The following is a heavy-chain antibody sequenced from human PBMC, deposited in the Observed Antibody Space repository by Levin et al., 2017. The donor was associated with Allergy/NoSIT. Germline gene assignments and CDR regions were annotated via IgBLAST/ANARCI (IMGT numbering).Heavy chain of an antibody. CDR1: GFTFSSYD. V-gene: IGHV3-23*01. CDR2: ISAGGDTT. Sequence: GESLKISCAAFGFTFSSYDMTWVRQAPGKGLEWVSAISAGGDTTYYAESVRGRFTSSRDNSKFTVYLQMNSLRAEDTAVYYCSNRKDTGGIQDTSGHNLCWGRGTLVTVSS. J-gene: IGHJ4*02. D-gene: IGHD3-22*01. CDR3: SNRKDTGGIQDTSGHNLC.